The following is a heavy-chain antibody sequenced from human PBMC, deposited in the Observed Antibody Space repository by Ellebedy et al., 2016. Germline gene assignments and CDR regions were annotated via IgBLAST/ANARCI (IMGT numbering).Heavy chain of an antibody. J-gene: IGHJ4*02. CDR2: ISYDGSNK. D-gene: IGHD5-18*01. CDR3: ARDPNYSYGDFDY. CDR1: RFTFKDYA. V-gene: IGHV3-30-3*01. Sequence: GESLKISXEVSRFTFKDYAMNWVRQAPGKGLEWVAVISYDGSNKYYADSVKGRFTISRDNSKNTLYLQMNSLRAEDTAVYYCARDPNYSYGDFDYWGQGTLVTVSS.